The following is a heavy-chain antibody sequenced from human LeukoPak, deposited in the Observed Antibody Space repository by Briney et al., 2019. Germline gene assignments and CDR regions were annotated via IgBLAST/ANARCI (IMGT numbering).Heavy chain of an antibody. D-gene: IGHD3-9*01. CDR3: AAVLRYFDRLFS. Sequence: GASVKVPCKVSGYTLTELSMHWVRQAPGKGLEWMGGFDPEDGETIYAQKFQGRVTMTEDTSTDTAYMELSSLRSEDTAVYYCAAVLRYFDRLFSWGQGTLVTVSS. J-gene: IGHJ4*02. V-gene: IGHV1-24*01. CDR1: GYTLTELS. CDR2: FDPEDGET.